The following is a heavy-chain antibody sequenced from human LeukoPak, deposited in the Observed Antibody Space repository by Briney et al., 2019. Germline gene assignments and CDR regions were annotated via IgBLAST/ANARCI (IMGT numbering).Heavy chain of an antibody. V-gene: IGHV3-23*01. D-gene: IGHD2-15*01. CDR2: IRSNGADT. CDR1: GFTFSSYS. Sequence: PGGSLRLSCAASGFTFSSYSVSWVRQAPGKGLEWVSTIRSNGADTYHADSMKGRFTISRDNSKNTLYLEMSSLRADDTAVYHCAKGGYTTWFDPWGLGTLVTVSS. J-gene: IGHJ5*02. CDR3: AKGGYTTWFDP.